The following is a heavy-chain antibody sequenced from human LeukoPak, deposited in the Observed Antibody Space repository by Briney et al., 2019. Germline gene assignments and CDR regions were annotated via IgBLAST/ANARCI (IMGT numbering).Heavy chain of an antibody. Sequence: GGSLRLSCAASGFTFSSYSMNWVRQAPGKGLEWVSSISSSSSYIYYADSVKGRFTISRDNAKNSLYLQMNSLGAEDTAVYYCAREEPYYYDSSGYYLDAFDIWGQGTMVTVSS. CDR2: ISSSSSYI. CDR3: AREEPYYYDSSGYYLDAFDI. V-gene: IGHV3-21*01. CDR1: GFTFSSYS. J-gene: IGHJ3*02. D-gene: IGHD3-22*01.